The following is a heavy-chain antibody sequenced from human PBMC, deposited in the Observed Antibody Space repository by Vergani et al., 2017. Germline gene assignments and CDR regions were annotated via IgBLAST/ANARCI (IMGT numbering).Heavy chain of an antibody. V-gene: IGHV4-30-4*01. CDR3: ARDSRGDFYYYYYMDV. CDR2: IYYSGST. D-gene: IGHD6-25*01. CDR1: GGSISSGDYY. J-gene: IGHJ6*03. Sequence: QVQLQESGPGLVKPSQTLSLTCTVSGGSISSGDYYWSWIRQPPGKGLEWIGYIYYSGSTYYNPSLKSRVTISVDTSKNQFSLKLSSVTAADTAVYYCARDSRGDFYYYYYMDVWGKGTTVTVSS.